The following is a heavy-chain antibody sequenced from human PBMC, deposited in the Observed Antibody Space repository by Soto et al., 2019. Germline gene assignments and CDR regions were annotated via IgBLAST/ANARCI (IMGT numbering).Heavy chain of an antibody. CDR1: GFTFSTYG. V-gene: IGHV3-33*01. D-gene: IGHD4-17*01. J-gene: IGHJ4*02. CDR2: IWYDGSEK. CDR3: ARELTDYADFDY. Sequence: QVQLVESGGGVVQPGRSLRLSCAASGFTFSTYGMHWVRQAPGKGLQWVAVIWYDGSEKYYVDSVKGRFTISRDNSKNPLYLQMNSLRAEDTAVYYCARELTDYADFDYWGQGTLVTVSS.